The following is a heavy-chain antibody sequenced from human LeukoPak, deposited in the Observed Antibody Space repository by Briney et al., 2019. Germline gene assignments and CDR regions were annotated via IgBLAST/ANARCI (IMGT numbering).Heavy chain of an antibody. Sequence: GGSLRLSCAASGFTFRDYYMTWVRQAPGKGLDWVSIIYDNGNTYYADSVKGRFTVTRDNSKNTVSLEMNSLRVDDTAVYYCVSHSDPLTGYSFDYWGQGTLVTVSS. V-gene: IGHV3-53*01. CDR3: VSHSDPLTGYSFDY. D-gene: IGHD3-9*01. J-gene: IGHJ4*02. CDR1: GFTFRDYY. CDR2: IYDNGNT.